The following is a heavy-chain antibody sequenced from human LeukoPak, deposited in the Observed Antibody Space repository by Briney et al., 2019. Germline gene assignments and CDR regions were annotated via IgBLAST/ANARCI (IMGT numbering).Heavy chain of an antibody. CDR2: IWYDGSNK. D-gene: IGHD5-24*01. CDR1: GLTFSSYD. J-gene: IGHJ4*02. V-gene: IGHV3-33*01. CDR3: AREGEMATITGVYFDY. Sequence: PGGSLRLSCAASGLTFSSYDMHWVRQAPGKGLEWVAVIWYDGSNKYYADSVKGRFTISRDNSKNTLYLQMNSLRAEDTAVYYCAREGEMATITGVYFDYWGQGTLVTVSS.